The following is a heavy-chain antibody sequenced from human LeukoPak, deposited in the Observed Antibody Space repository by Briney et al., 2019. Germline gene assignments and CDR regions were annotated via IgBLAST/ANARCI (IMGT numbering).Heavy chain of an antibody. D-gene: IGHD3-22*01. V-gene: IGHV3-7*05. CDR2: INQDGSEK. J-gene: IGHJ5*02. CDR1: RFTFSNYW. CDR3: ARKLYYYDSGGSAGYAGWFDP. Sequence: GGSLRLSCAVSRFTFSNYWMSWARRAPGKGLEWVANINQDGSEKYYVDSVKGRFSISRDNAKNALYLQMNSLRAEDTAVYYCARKLYYYDSGGSAGYAGWFDPWGQGTLVTVSS.